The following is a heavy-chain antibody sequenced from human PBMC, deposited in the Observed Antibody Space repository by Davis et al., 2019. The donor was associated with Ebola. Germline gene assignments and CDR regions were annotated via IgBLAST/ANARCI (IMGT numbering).Heavy chain of an antibody. CDR3: ARGGGLHSGSFLGQVWSYYYYGMDV. J-gene: IGHJ6*02. CDR2: ISSSGSTI. Sequence: GESLKISCAASGFTFSSYEMNWVRQAPGKGLEWVSYISSSGSTIYYADSVKGRFTISRDNAKNSLYLQMNSLRAEDTAVYYCARGGGLHSGSFLGQVWSYYYYGMDVWGQGTTVTVSS. CDR1: GFTFSSYE. D-gene: IGHD1-26*01. V-gene: IGHV3-48*03.